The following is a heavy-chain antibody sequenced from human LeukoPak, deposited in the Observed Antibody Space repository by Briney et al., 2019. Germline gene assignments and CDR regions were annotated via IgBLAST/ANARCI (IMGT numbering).Heavy chain of an antibody. J-gene: IGHJ4*02. Sequence: SVTVSFKGSGGTFSSYALSWVRQAPGQGLEWMGGIIPIFGTANYAQKFRGRVTITTDESTSTAYMELSSLRSEDTAVYYCAAQVSGSYIVWGQGTLVTVSS. CDR2: IIPIFGTA. V-gene: IGHV1-69*05. CDR1: GGTFSSYA. CDR3: AAQVSGSYIV. D-gene: IGHD1-26*01.